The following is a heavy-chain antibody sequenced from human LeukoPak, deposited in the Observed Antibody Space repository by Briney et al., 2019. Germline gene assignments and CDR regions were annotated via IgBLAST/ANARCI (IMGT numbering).Heavy chain of an antibody. Sequence: GGSLRLSCAASGFTFSSYAMSWVRQAPGKGLEWVSGFSGSGGSTYYADSVQGRFTISRDNSKNTMYLQMNSLRAEDTAVYYCAKPRSAESPLDYWGQGTLVTVSS. CDR3: AKPRSAESPLDY. J-gene: IGHJ4*02. V-gene: IGHV3-23*01. CDR1: GFTFSSYA. CDR2: FSGSGGST. D-gene: IGHD3-3*01.